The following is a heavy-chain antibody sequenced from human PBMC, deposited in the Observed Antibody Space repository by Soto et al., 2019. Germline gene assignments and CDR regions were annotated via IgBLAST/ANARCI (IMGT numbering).Heavy chain of an antibody. Sequence: PSETLSLTCAVCGGSFSGYYWSWIRQPPGKGLEWIGEINHSGSTNYNPSLKSRVTISVDTSKNQFALKLSSVTAADTAVYYCPRGRIHRSIGNWFDPWGQGTLVTVSS. D-gene: IGHD2-21*01. CDR2: INHSGST. CDR1: GGSFSGYY. V-gene: IGHV4-34*01. CDR3: PRGRIHRSIGNWFDP. J-gene: IGHJ5*02.